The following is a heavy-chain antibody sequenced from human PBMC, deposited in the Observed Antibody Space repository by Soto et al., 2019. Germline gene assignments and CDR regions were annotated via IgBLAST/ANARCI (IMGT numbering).Heavy chain of an antibody. V-gene: IGHV1-18*01. CDR1: GYTFTSYG. CDR2: ISAYNGNT. D-gene: IGHD3-22*01. J-gene: IGHJ6*02. CDR3: AREGYYDSSGYEYGMDV. Sequence: QVQLVQSGAEVKKPGASVKVSCKASGYTFTSYGISWVRQAPGQGLEWMGWISAYNGNTNYAQKLQGRVTMTTDTSTSRASMELRSLRYDDTAVYYCAREGYYDSSGYEYGMDVWGQGTTVTVSS.